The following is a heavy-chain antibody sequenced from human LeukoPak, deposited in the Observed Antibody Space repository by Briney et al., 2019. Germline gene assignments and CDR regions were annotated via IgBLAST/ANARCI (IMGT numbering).Heavy chain of an antibody. Sequence: GGSLRLSCAASGFTFSSYWMTWVRQAPGKGLEWVANIKNDGAVKNYVDSVKGRFTISGDNAKNSLYLQMNSLRAEDTAVYYCAKDSYSKGDFWGQGVLVTVSS. J-gene: IGHJ4*02. CDR2: IKNDGAVK. CDR3: AKDSYSKGDF. CDR1: GFTFSSYW. V-gene: IGHV3-7*01. D-gene: IGHD6-13*01.